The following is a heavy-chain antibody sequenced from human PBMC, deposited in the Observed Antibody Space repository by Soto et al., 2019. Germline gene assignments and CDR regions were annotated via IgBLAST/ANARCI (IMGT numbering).Heavy chain of an antibody. J-gene: IGHJ6*02. Sequence: QVQLQESGPGLVKPSETLSLTCTVSGGSVSSGSYYWSWIRQPPGKGLEWIGNIDYSGSTNYKPSRKRRVTISVDTSKNQFSLKLSSVTDADTAVYYCARLGGGPFRSGYPHYYYYSYGMDVWGQGPTVTVSS. V-gene: IGHV4-61*01. CDR2: IDYSGST. CDR1: GGSVSSGSYY. CDR3: ARLGGGPFRSGYPHYYYYSYGMDV. D-gene: IGHD3-3*01.